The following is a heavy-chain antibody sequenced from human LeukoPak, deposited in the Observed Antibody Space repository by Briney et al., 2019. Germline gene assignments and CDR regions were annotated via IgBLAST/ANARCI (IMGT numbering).Heavy chain of an antibody. D-gene: IGHD6-19*01. V-gene: IGHV3-23*01. CDR1: GFTFSSYA. CDR2: ISGSGGST. J-gene: IGHJ4*02. CDR3: AKDQDSSGWYAPLDY. Sequence: GGSLRLSCAASGFTFSSYAMSWVRQAPGKGLEWVSAISGSGGSTYYADSVKGRFTISRDNSKNTPYLQMNSLRAEDTAVYYCAKDQDSSGWYAPLDYWGQGTLVTVSS.